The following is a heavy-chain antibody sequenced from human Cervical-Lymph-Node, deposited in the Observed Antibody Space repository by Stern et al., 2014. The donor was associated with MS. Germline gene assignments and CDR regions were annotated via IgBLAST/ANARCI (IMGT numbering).Heavy chain of an antibody. CDR1: GGSISSGGYS. Sequence: VQLVQSGPGLVKPSQTLSLTCTVSGGSISSGGYSWSWIRQPPGKGLEWVGYIYHTGSTYYTPSLKSRLDISVDTSKNQFSLKVRSVTAADTAVYYCARIGDDDGDFRLCYWGQGTLVTVSS. CDR3: ARIGDDDGDFRLCY. D-gene: IGHD4-17*01. J-gene: IGHJ4*02. V-gene: IGHV4-31*03. CDR2: IYHTGST.